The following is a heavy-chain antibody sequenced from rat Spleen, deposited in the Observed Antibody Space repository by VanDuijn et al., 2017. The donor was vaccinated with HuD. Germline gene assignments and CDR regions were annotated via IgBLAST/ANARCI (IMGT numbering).Heavy chain of an antibody. CDR3: ARPGYLFDY. CDR1: GFTFSDYY. V-gene: IGHV5-22*01. Sequence: EVQLVESDGGLVQPGRSLKLSCAASGFTFSDYYMAWVCQAPTKGLEWVATISYEGSSTYYGDSVKGRFTISRDNAKSTLYLQMNSLRSEDTATYYCARPGYLFDYWGQGVMVTVSS. J-gene: IGHJ2*01. D-gene: IGHD1-4*01. CDR2: ISYEGSST.